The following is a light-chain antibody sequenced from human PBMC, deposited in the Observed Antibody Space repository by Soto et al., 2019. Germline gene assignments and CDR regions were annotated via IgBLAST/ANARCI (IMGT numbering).Light chain of an antibody. CDR1: SADVGSYDL. CDR3: STYAGSSTQV. V-gene: IGLV2-23*02. Sequence: QSALTQPASVSGSPGQSITISCTGTSADVGSYDLVSWYQQHPGKAPKLMIYEVDKRPSGVSNRLSGSKSGNTASLTISGVQAEDEGDYYCSTYAGSSTQVFGGGTKLTVL. CDR2: EVD. J-gene: IGLJ2*01.